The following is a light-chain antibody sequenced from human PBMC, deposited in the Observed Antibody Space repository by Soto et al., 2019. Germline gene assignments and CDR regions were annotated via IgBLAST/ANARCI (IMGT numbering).Light chain of an antibody. CDR3: SSFRSGSTLYV. Sequence: QSALTQPASVAGSPGQSITISCTGTSSDIGGYDYVCWYQQHPGRAPKLMIYEVSNRPSGVSNRFSGSKSGNTASLTISGLQAEDEADYYCSSFRSGSTLYVFGTGTKVTVL. V-gene: IGLV2-14*03. CDR2: EVS. CDR1: SSDIGGYDY. J-gene: IGLJ1*01.